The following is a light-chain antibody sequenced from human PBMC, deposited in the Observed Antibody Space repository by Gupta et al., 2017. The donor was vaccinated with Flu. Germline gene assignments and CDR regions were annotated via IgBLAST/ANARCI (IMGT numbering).Light chain of an antibody. CDR3: SSFTSSLTWV. J-gene: IGLJ3*02. Sequence: QSALTQPASVSGSPGQSITIPCTGTSSDVGRYNYVSWFQQYPGKAPKLMIYEVSNWPSGVSNRFSGSKSGNTASLTISGLQAEDEADYYCSSFTSSLTWVFGGGTKLTVL. V-gene: IGLV2-14*01. CDR2: EVS. CDR1: SSDVGRYNY.